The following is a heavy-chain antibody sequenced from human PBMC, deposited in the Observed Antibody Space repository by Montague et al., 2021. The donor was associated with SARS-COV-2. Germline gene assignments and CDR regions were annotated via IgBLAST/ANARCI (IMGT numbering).Heavy chain of an antibody. CDR3: ARQPLTTMILVVITQPRRDFDL. J-gene: IGHJ2*01. V-gene: IGHV4-31*03. D-gene: IGHD3-22*01. CDR2: IYYSGTT. Sequence: TLSLTCTVSGASISSGGFYWSWLRQHPRKGLEWIGFIYYSGTTYHNPSLKSRLTISIDTSKNQFSLKLSSVTAADTAVYYCARQPLTTMILVVITQPRRDFDLWGRGTLVTVSS. CDR1: GASISSGGFY.